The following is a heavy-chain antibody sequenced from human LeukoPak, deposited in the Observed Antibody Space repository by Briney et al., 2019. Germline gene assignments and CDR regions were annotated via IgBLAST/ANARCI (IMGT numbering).Heavy chain of an antibody. CDR2: XXQXXST. J-gene: IGHJ4*02. CDR3: ARSLSTAGIDY. D-gene: IGHD2-2*01. V-gene: IGHV4-38-2*01. CDR1: GYSISTGRY. Sequence: SETLSLTCAVSGYSISTGRYWXWIRQXPGXXXEWIGSXXQXXSTXXNPSXKXRVTXSXDTSKNQFSLTLRSVTAADTAVYYCARSLSTAGIDYWGQGTLVTVSS.